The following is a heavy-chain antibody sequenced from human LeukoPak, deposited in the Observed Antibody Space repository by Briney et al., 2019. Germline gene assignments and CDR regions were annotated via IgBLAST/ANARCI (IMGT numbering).Heavy chain of an antibody. CDR1: GFTFSSDA. J-gene: IGHJ4*02. CDR2: ISSSGSTI. Sequence: GGSLRLSCAASGFTFSSDAMSWVRQAPGKGLEWVSYISSSGSTIYYADSVKGRFTISRDNAKNSLYLQMNSLRAEDTAVYYCARDKYSGDSYFGYWGQGTLVTVSS. D-gene: IGHD2-21*01. CDR3: ARDKYSGDSYFGY. V-gene: IGHV3-48*04.